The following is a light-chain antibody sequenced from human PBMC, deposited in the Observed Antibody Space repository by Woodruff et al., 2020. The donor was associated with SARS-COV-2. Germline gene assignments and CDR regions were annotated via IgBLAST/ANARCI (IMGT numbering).Light chain of an antibody. CDR1: NIGGKA. CDR2: DDS. V-gene: IGLV3-21*02. Sequence: GSNIGGKAVHWYQQKPGQAPVLVVYDDSARPSGIPERFSGSNSGNTAILTISRVEAGDEADFYCHVWDSSSDHPNWVFGVGSGLT. J-gene: IGLJ3*02. CDR3: HVWDSSSDHPNWV.